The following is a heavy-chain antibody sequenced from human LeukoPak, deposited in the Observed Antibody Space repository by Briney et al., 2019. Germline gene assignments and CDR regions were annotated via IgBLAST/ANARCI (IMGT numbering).Heavy chain of an antibody. CDR1: GGSFSGYY. Sequence: SETLSLTCAVYGGSFSGYYWSWIRQPPGKGLEWIGEINHSGSTNYNPSLKSRVTISVDTSKNQFSLKLSSVTAADTAVYYCARVGSEYCSSTSCHARWFDPWGQGTLVTVSS. CDR2: INHSGST. J-gene: IGHJ5*02. D-gene: IGHD2-2*01. CDR3: ARVGSEYCSSTSCHARWFDP. V-gene: IGHV4-34*01.